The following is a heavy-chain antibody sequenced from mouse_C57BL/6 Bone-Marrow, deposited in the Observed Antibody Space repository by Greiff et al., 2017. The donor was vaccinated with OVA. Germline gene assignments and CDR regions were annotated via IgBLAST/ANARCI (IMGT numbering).Heavy chain of an antibody. J-gene: IGHJ1*03. CDR1: GYAFSSSW. Sequence: VQLVESGPELVKPGASVKISCKASGYAFSSSWMNWVKQRPGKGLEWIGRIYPGDGDTNYNGKFKGKATLTADKSSSTAYMQLSSLTSEDSAVYFCARTLLLRNFDVWGTGTTVTVSS. V-gene: IGHV1-82*01. D-gene: IGHD1-1*01. CDR2: IYPGDGDT. CDR3: ARTLLLRNFDV.